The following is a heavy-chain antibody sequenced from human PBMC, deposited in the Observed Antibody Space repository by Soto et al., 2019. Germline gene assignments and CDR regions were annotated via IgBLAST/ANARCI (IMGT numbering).Heavy chain of an antibody. CDR1: GFTFTSHA. D-gene: IGHD6-13*01. Sequence: GGSLRLSCAASGFTFTSHAMSWVRQAPGKGLEWVSVIGGSGGSTYYADSVKGRFTISRDSSKNTLYLQMNSLRAEDTAVYYCAKDRGSSWYFYYYGMDVWGQGTTVTVSS. V-gene: IGHV3-23*01. CDR2: IGGSGGST. CDR3: AKDRGSSWYFYYYGMDV. J-gene: IGHJ6*02.